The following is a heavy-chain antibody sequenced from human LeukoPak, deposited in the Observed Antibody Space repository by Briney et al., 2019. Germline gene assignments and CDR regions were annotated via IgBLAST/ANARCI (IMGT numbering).Heavy chain of an antibody. V-gene: IGHV4-59*02. D-gene: IGHD6-19*01. Sequence: PSEDLSLTCTVSGGSVSNYYWSWIRQSPGKGLEWIGYIYYTETSYNPSLKSRVTISADTSKNQFSLKLSSVTAADTAVYYCYIAVAGTKGYFDYWGQGTLVTVSS. CDR3: YIAVAGTKGYFDY. CDR1: GGSVSNYY. J-gene: IGHJ4*02. CDR2: IYYTET.